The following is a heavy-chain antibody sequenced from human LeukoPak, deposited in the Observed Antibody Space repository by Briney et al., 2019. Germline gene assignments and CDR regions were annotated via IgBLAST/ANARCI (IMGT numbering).Heavy chain of an antibody. D-gene: IGHD6-6*01. CDR2: INPNSGGT. Sequence: ASVKVSCKTSGYTFTGYYMHWVRQAPGQGLEWMGWINPNSGGTNYAQKFQGRVTMTRDTSISTAYMELSRLRSDDTAVYYCALEYSTSAVFDYWGQGTLVTVSS. J-gene: IGHJ4*02. V-gene: IGHV1-2*02. CDR1: GYTFTGYY. CDR3: ALEYSTSAVFDY.